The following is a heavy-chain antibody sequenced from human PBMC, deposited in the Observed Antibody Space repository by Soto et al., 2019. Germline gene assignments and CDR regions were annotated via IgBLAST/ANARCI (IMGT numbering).Heavy chain of an antibody. J-gene: IGHJ6*03. Sequence: GGSLRLSCAASGFTFSSYWMHWVRQAPGKGLVWVSRINSDGSSTSYADSVKGRFTISRDNAKNTLYLQMNSLRAEDTAVYYCARVMDCSGGSCYSGPYYYYYMDVWGKGTTVTVSS. D-gene: IGHD2-15*01. V-gene: IGHV3-74*01. CDR1: GFTFSSYW. CDR3: ARVMDCSGGSCYSGPYYYYYMDV. CDR2: INSDGSST.